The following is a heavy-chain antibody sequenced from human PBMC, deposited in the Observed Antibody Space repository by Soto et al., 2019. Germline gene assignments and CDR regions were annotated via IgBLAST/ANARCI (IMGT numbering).Heavy chain of an antibody. D-gene: IGHD2-15*01. Sequence: QVQLVESGGGVVQPGKSLRLSCAASGFTFSTYAMHWVRQAPGKGLEWVAVISHDGDNKYYADSVKGRFTSSRDNSKNTLYVQMNSLRREDTAVYYCTRDPGIVVVPVTLGDYFDLGGQGTLVTVSS. CDR3: TRDPGIVVVPVTLGDYFDL. V-gene: IGHV3-30-3*01. J-gene: IGHJ4*02. CDR1: GFTFSTYA. CDR2: ISHDGDNK.